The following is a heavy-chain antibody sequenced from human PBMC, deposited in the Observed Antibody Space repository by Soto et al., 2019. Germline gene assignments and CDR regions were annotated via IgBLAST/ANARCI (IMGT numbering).Heavy chain of an antibody. CDR3: ARTSSSTLDDGFDV. CDR2: IYYSGST. CDR1: GGSISSYY. D-gene: IGHD2-2*01. Sequence: SETLSLTCTVSGGSISSYYWSWIRQPPGKGLEWIGYIYYSGSTNYNPSLKSRVTISVDTSKDQFSLKLSSVTAADTAVYYCARTSSSTLDDGFDVWGQGTMVTVSS. J-gene: IGHJ3*01. V-gene: IGHV4-59*01.